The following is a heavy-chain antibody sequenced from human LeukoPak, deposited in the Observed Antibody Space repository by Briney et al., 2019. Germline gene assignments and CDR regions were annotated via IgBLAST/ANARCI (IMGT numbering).Heavy chain of an antibody. J-gene: IGHJ4*02. CDR3: AHRSLGYFDY. CDR2: IYWHEEI. Sequence: SGPTLVNPTQTLTLTCTFSGFSLSSSEEAVGWIRQPPVKALEWLALIYWHEEIHYSPSLKSRLTITKDTAKNQVVLTVTNMDPVDTATYYCAHRSLGYFDYWGQGTLVTVSS. V-gene: IGHV2-5*01. CDR1: GFSLSSSEEA. D-gene: IGHD7-27*01.